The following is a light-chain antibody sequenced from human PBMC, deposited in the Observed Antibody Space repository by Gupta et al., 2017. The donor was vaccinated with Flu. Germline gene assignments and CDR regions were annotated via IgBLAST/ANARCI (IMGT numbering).Light chain of an antibody. Sequence: TIPITGTGDDIGVDKYVFWHRQHPGKAPTPMIFEVSKRTSGLAVCFSGSKSGNTASLSIARLQVEDEADYYCCSYSYTNNRPVFGGGTKLTVL. CDR3: CSYSYTNNRPV. J-gene: IGLJ2*01. CDR1: GDDIGVDKY. V-gene: IGLV2-8*01. CDR2: EVS.